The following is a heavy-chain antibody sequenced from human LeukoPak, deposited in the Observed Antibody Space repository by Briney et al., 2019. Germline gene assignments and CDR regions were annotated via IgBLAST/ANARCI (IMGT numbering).Heavy chain of an antibody. CDR2: INPNSGGT. CDR3: ARGANYDILTGYYLLDY. V-gene: IGHV1-2*02. D-gene: IGHD3-9*01. CDR1: GYTFTGYY. J-gene: IGHJ4*02. Sequence: ASVKVSCKASGYTFTGYYMHWVRQAPGQGLEWMGWINPNSGGTNYAQKFQGRVTMTRDTSISTAYMELSRLRSGDTAVYYCARGANYDILTGYYLLDYWGQGTLVTVSS.